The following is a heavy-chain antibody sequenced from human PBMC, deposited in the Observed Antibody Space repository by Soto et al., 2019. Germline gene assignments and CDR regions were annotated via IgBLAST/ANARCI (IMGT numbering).Heavy chain of an antibody. CDR1: GFTFSSYW. Sequence: GGSLRLSCAASGFTFSSYWMSWVRQAPGKGLEWVANIKQDGSEKYYVDSVKGRFTISRDNAKNSLYLQMNSLRAEDTAVYYCARDPATYYYDSSGHYWGQGTLVTAPQ. CDR3: ARDPATYYYDSSGHY. J-gene: IGHJ4*02. CDR2: IKQDGSEK. D-gene: IGHD3-22*01. V-gene: IGHV3-7*01.